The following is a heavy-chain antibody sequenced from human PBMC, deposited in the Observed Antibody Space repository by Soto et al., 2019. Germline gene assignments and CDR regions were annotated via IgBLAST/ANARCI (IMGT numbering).Heavy chain of an antibody. V-gene: IGHV4-30-4*01. CDR2: IYYSGST. CDR3: ASSSNQRTGGYYYYYGMDV. D-gene: IGHD2-2*01. CDR1: GGSISSGDYY. J-gene: IGHJ6*02. Sequence: SETLSLTCTVSGGSISSGDYYWSWIRQPPGKGLEWIGYIYYSGSTYYNPSLKSRVAISVDTSKNQFSLKLSPVTAADTAVYYCASSSNQRTGGYYYYYGMDVWGQGTTVTVSS.